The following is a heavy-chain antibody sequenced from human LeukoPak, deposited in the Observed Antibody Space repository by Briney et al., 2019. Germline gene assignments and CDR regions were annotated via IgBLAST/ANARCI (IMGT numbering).Heavy chain of an antibody. J-gene: IGHJ4*02. Sequence: PGGSLRLSCAASGFTFSSYSMNWVRQVPGKGLEWVSSISSSSSYIYYADSVKGRFTISRDNAKNSLYLQMDSLRAEDTAVYYCARDVVNGLLDYWGQGALVTVSS. V-gene: IGHV3-21*01. CDR3: ARDVVNGLLDY. D-gene: IGHD3-22*01. CDR2: ISSSSSYI. CDR1: GFTFSSYS.